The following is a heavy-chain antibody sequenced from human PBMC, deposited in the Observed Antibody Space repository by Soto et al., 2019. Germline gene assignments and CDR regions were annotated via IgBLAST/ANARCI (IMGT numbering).Heavy chain of an antibody. D-gene: IGHD1-1*01. Sequence: GGSLRLSCAASGFTFSSYSMNWVRQAPGKGLEWVSYISSSSSTIYYADSVKGRFTISRDNAKNSLYLQMNSLRAEDTAVYYCARPPARRVQIGWFHPWGQGTLVTVSS. V-gene: IGHV3-48*01. CDR2: ISSSSSTI. CDR1: GFTFSSYS. J-gene: IGHJ5*02. CDR3: ARPPARRVQIGWFHP.